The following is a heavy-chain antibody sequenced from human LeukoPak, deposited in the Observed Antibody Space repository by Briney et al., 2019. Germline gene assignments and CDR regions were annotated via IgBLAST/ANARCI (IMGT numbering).Heavy chain of an antibody. D-gene: IGHD2-21*01. J-gene: IGHJ4*02. CDR2: IWYDGSDK. CDR3: ARLWGSVSGYFDY. Sequence: PGMSLRLSCAVSGYTFSSHGMHWVRQAPGKGLAWVAAIWYDGSDKYYADSEKGRFTFSRDNSKTRLYLQMDSLRAEETALYYCARLWGSVSGYFDYWGQGTLVTVSS. CDR1: GYTFSSHG. V-gene: IGHV3-33*01.